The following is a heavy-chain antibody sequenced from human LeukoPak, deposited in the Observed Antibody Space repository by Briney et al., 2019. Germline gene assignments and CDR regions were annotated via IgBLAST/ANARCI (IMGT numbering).Heavy chain of an antibody. D-gene: IGHD3-16*02. CDR1: GGSISSYY. V-gene: IGHV4-59*01. J-gene: IGHJ4*02. CDR3: ARVRSYDYVWGSYRYPVSFDY. CDR2: IYYSGST. Sequence: SETLSLTCTVSGGSISSYYWSWIRQPPGKGLEWIGYIYYSGSTNYNPSLKSRVTISVDTSKNQFSLKLSSVTAADTAVYYCARVRSYDYVWGSYRYPVSFDYWGQGTLVTASS.